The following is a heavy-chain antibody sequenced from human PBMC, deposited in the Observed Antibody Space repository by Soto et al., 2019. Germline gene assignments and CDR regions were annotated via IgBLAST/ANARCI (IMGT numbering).Heavy chain of an antibody. J-gene: IGHJ5*02. Sequence: GCSLRLSCAASGFSFNSYYMHWARQAPGKGPEWVAIISYDVSNTYYSDSVSGRFTISRDNSKDTLYLQMHSLRSEDTARYYCARISRYCSGGDCHAWGQGTQVTVSS. CDR2: ISYDVSNT. CDR1: GFSFNSYY. D-gene: IGHD2-15*01. CDR3: ARISRYCSGGDCHA. V-gene: IGHV3-30*03.